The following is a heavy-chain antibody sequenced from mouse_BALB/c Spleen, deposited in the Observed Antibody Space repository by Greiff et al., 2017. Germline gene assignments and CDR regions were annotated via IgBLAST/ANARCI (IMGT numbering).Heavy chain of an antibody. Sequence: EVKVVESGGGLVQPGGSRKLSCAASGFTFSSFGMHWVRQAPEKGLEWVAYISSGSSTIYYADTVKGRFTISRDNPKNTLFLQMTSLRSEDTAMYYCASYDGYPYAYWGQGTLVTVSA. V-gene: IGHV5-17*02. CDR1: GFTFSSFG. J-gene: IGHJ3*01. CDR2: ISSGSSTI. CDR3: ASYDGYPYAY. D-gene: IGHD2-3*01.